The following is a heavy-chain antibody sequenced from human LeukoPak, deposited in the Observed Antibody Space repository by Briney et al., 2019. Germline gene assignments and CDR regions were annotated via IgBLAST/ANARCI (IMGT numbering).Heavy chain of an antibody. D-gene: IGHD1-26*01. CDR1: GFTFSSYA. CDR3: ARDPSTLIVGALFDY. Sequence: PGRSLGLSCAASGFTFSSYAMHWVRQAPRKGLEWVAVISYDGSNKYYADSAKGRFTISRDNSKNTLYLQMNSLRAEDTAVYYCARDPSTLIVGALFDYWCGGTLVTVSS. CDR2: ISYDGSNK. J-gene: IGHJ4*02. V-gene: IGHV3-30-3*01.